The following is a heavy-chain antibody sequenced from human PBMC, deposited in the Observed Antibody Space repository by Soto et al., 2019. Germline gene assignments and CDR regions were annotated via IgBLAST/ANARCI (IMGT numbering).Heavy chain of an antibody. D-gene: IGHD3-3*01. CDR2: IFYTGTK. J-gene: IGHJ5*02. V-gene: IGHV4-31*03. CDR1: GGSITSVGYY. CDR3: ARDTTLFGVASKTGFYX. Sequence: TLSLTCTVSGGSITSVGYYWNWIRQHPGKGLEVIGYIFYTGTKRYNSALQSRVSISVDSTKNHFSLKLTSVTAADTAVYYCARDTTLFGVASKTGFYXWGPGTLVTVSX.